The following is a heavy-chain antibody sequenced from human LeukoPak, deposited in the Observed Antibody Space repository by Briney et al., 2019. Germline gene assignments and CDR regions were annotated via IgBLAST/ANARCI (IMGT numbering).Heavy chain of an antibody. D-gene: IGHD3-10*01. CDR1: GGSISSSSYY. Sequence: SETLSLTCTVSGGSISSSSYYWGWIRQPPGKGLEWIGSIYYSGTTYYNPSLKSRVTISVDTSKNQFSLKLSSATAADTAVYYCARLTYFITMVRGVRQGWFDPWGQGTLVTVSS. CDR3: ARLTYFITMVRGVRQGWFDP. V-gene: IGHV4-39*07. CDR2: IYYSGTT. J-gene: IGHJ5*02.